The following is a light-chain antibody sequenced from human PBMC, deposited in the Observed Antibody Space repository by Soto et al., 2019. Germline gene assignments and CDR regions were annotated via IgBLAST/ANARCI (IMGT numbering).Light chain of an antibody. Sequence: AIQLTQSPSALSASVGDRVTITCRASQDVRGALAWYQQKPGQATKILIYDVSRLESGVPSRFSGSSSGTDFTLTISSLQPIDFATYYCQQFNSYPITFGQGTRLEIK. CDR2: DVS. V-gene: IGKV1-13*02. CDR3: QQFNSYPIT. J-gene: IGKJ5*01. CDR1: QDVRGA.